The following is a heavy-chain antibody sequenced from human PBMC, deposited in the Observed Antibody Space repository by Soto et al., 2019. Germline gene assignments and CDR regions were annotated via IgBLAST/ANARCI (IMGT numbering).Heavy chain of an antibody. J-gene: IGHJ5*02. Sequence: EVQLVESGGGLVQPGRSLRLSCAASGFTFDDYAMHWVRQAPGKGLEWVSGISWNSGSIGYADSVKGRFTISRDNAKNSLYLQMNSLRAEDTAVYYCARDAPARKYYYDSSVPGWFDPWGQGTLVTVSS. V-gene: IGHV3-9*01. CDR2: ISWNSGSI. CDR3: ARDAPARKYYYDSSVPGWFDP. D-gene: IGHD3-22*01. CDR1: GFTFDDYA.